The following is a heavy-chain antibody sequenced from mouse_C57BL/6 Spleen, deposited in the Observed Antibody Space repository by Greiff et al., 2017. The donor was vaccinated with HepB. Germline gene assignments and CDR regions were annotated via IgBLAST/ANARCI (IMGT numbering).Heavy chain of an antibody. J-gene: IGHJ1*03. V-gene: IGHV14-4*01. CDR1: GFNIKDDY. CDR2: IDPENGDT. Sequence: VQLQQSGAELVRPGASVKLSCTASGFNIKDDYMHWVKQRPEQGLEWIGWIDPENGDTEYASKFQGKATITADTSSNTAYLQLSSLTSEDTAVYYCTRGNYDYDEGYFDVWGTGTTVTVSS. D-gene: IGHD2-4*01. CDR3: TRGNYDYDEGYFDV.